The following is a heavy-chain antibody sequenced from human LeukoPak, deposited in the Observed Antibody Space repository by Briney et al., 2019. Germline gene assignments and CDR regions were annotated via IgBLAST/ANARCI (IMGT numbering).Heavy chain of an antibody. Sequence: GGSLRLSCAASGFTFSSYGMHWVRQAPGKGLEWVAVISYDGSNKYYADSVKGRFTISRDNSKNTLYLQMNSLRVEDTAVYYCARVGGSHHLAPFDYWGQGTLVTVSS. J-gene: IGHJ4*02. CDR2: ISYDGSNK. V-gene: IGHV3-30*03. CDR3: ARVGGSHHLAPFDY. CDR1: GFTFSSYG. D-gene: IGHD1-26*01.